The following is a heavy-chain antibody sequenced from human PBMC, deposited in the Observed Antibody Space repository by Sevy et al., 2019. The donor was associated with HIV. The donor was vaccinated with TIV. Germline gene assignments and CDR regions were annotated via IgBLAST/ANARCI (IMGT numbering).Heavy chain of an antibody. CDR3: ATGREYYEGNSGYFDY. CDR1: GYTLTQLS. CDR2: FDPEDGER. D-gene: IGHD3-3*01. J-gene: IGHJ4*02. V-gene: IGHV1-24*01. Sequence: ASVKVSCKVSGYTLTQLSMHWVRQAPGKGLEWLGSFDPEDGERIYAQKFQGRFTMTDETSTDTAYMELSSLRSEDTAIYYCATGREYYEGNSGYFDYWGQGTLVTVSS.